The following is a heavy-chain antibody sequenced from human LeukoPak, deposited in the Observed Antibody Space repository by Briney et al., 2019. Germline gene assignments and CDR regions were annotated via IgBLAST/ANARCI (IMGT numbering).Heavy chain of an antibody. Sequence: GGSLRLSCAASGFTFSNYGMHWVRQAPGKGLEWVAFIRFDGSSKYYPDSVKGRFTISRDNSKNTLYLQMNSLRAEDTAVYYCAKDVGYSSSWYFWFDPWGQGTLVTVSS. CDR2: IRFDGSSK. D-gene: IGHD6-13*01. J-gene: IGHJ5*02. CDR3: AKDVGYSSSWYFWFDP. CDR1: GFTFSNYG. V-gene: IGHV3-30*02.